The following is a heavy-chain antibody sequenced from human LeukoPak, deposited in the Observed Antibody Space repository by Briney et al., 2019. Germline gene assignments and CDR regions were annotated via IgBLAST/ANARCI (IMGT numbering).Heavy chain of an antibody. J-gene: IGHJ4*02. Sequence: GGSLRLSCAASGFTFSSYAMSWVRQAPGRGLEWVSAISGSGGSTYYAGSVKGRFTISRDNSKNTLYLQMNSLRAEDTAVYYCAKNSRGSGSTIDYWGQGTLVTVSS. CDR1: GFTFSSYA. D-gene: IGHD3-10*01. V-gene: IGHV3-23*01. CDR2: ISGSGGST. CDR3: AKNSRGSGSTIDY.